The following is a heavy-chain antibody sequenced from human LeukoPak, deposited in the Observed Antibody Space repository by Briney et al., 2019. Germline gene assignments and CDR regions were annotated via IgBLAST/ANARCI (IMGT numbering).Heavy chain of an antibody. Sequence: ASVKVSCKASGYTFSNYGISWVRQAPGQGLEWMGWISAYNGDTNYAQKLQGRVSMTTDTSTSTAYMELRSLRSDDSAVYYCAKDKGAAAGVFDYWGQGTLVTVSS. CDR3: AKDKGAAAGVFDY. J-gene: IGHJ4*02. D-gene: IGHD6-13*01. CDR1: GYTFSNYG. CDR2: ISAYNGDT. V-gene: IGHV1-18*01.